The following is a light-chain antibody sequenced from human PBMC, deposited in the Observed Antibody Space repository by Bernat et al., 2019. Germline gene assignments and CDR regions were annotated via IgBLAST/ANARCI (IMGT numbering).Light chain of an antibody. V-gene: IGLV1-44*01. J-gene: IGLJ3*02. Sequence: QSLLTQPPSVSGTPGQRVTISCSGSHSNIGGNSINWYQQLPETAPKILTYNNNQRPSGVPDRFSASKSGTSASLAISGLQSEDESEYYCATWDDSLNGWVIGGVTKLTVL. CDR1: HSNIGGNS. CDR2: NNN. CDR3: ATWDDSLNGWV.